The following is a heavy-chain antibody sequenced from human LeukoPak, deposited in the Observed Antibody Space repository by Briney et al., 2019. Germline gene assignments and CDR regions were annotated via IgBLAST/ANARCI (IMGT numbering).Heavy chain of an antibody. J-gene: IGHJ3*02. CDR2: INPSGGST. Sequence: ASVKVSCKASGYTFTSYYMHWVRQAPGQGLEWMGIINPSGGSTSYAQKFQGRVTMTRDTSTSTVYMELSSLRSEDTAVYYCASLYSGSYKSPCDAFDIWGQGTMVTVSS. V-gene: IGHV1-46*01. D-gene: IGHD1-26*01. CDR1: GYTFTSYY. CDR3: ASLYSGSYKSPCDAFDI.